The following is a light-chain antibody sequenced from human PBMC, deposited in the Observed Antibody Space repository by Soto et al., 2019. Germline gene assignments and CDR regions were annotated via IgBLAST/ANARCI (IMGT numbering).Light chain of an antibody. CDR2: AAS. Sequence: DIQMTQSPSSVSASVGDRVTITCRASQCISRWLAWYQQRQGKAPNLLIYAASNLHSGAQSRFSGSGSGTYFTLSINRLQPENFASYYCKRDNIFTPSFGPGTKAELK. V-gene: IGKV1-12*01. J-gene: IGKJ1*01. CDR1: QCISRW. CDR3: KRDNIFTPS.